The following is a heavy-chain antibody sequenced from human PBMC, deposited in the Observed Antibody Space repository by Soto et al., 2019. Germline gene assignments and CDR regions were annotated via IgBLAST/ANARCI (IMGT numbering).Heavy chain of an antibody. V-gene: IGHV3-15*07. J-gene: IGHJ4*02. CDR2: IKSKTDGGTT. Sequence: DSGGGLVKPGGSLRLSCAASGFTFSNAWMNWVRQAPGKGLEWVGRIKSKTDGGTTDYAAPVKGRFTISRDDSKNTLYLQMNSLKTEDTAVYYCTTLDYDFWSGYYDYWGQGTLVTVSS. CDR1: GFTFSNAW. CDR3: TTLDYDFWSGYYDY. D-gene: IGHD3-3*01.